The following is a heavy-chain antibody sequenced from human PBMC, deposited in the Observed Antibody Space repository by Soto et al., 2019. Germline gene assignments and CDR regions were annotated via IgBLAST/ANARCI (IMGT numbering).Heavy chain of an antibody. V-gene: IGHV3-23*01. D-gene: IGHD3-10*01. CDR2: ISGSGATT. J-gene: IGHJ6*02. CDR3: ARQGFGVLHGLVDV. CDR1: GFTFSSYA. Sequence: GGSLRLSCAASGFTFSSYAMSWVRQAPGKGLEWVSAISGSGATTYYAGSVRGRFTISRDNSKNTLYLQMNSLRAEDTAVYYCARQGFGVLHGLVDVWGQGTTVTVSS.